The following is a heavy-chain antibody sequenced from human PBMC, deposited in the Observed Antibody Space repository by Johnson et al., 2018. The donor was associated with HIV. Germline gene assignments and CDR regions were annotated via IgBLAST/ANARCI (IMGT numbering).Heavy chain of an antibody. CDR2: IYSDGRT. D-gene: IGHD5-12*01. V-gene: IGHV3-66*01. CDR3: ARVSTATTIALRPYAFDI. CDR1: GFVVNDNY. Sequence: VQLVESGGGLVQPGGSLRLSCTASGFVVNDNYMTWVRQAPGKGLEWVSVIYSDGRTYYADTVRGRFSISRDNSKNMVHLQVSRLRVEDTAVYYCARVSTATTIALRPYAFDIWGQGTMVIVSS. J-gene: IGHJ3*02.